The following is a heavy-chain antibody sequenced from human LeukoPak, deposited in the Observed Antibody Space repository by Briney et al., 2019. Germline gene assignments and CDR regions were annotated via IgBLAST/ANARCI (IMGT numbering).Heavy chain of an antibody. D-gene: IGHD6-19*01. CDR3: TKGRYTSGGFDY. CDR1: GLTFSSYS. V-gene: IGHV3-21*01. J-gene: IGHJ4*02. CDR2: ISSSSSYI. Sequence: GGSLRLSCAASGLTFSSYSMNWVRQAPGKGLEWVSSISSSSSYIYYADSVKGRFTISRDNSKNTLYLQMNSLKTEDTAVYYCTKGRYTSGGFDYWGQGTLVTVSS.